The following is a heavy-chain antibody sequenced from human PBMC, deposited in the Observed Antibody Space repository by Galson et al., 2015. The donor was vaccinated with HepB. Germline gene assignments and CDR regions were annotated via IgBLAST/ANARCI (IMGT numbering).Heavy chain of an antibody. CDR1: GGTFSSYA. CDR3: ARDTIFGVVIRGRDYYGMDV. CDR2: IIPIFGTA. J-gene: IGHJ6*02. Sequence: SVKVSCKASGGTFSSYAISWVRQAPGQGLEWMGGIIPIFGTANYAQKFQGRVTITADESTSTAYMELSSLRSEDTAVYYCARDTIFGVVIRGRDYYGMDVWGQGTTVTVSS. D-gene: IGHD3-3*01. V-gene: IGHV1-69*13.